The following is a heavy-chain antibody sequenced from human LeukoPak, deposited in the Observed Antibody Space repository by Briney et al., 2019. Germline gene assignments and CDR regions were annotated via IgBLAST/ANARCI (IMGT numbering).Heavy chain of an antibody. CDR3: AKDVQAFSYAMDV. CDR1: GFTFDDYA. D-gene: IGHD3-3*01. Sequence: GRSLRLSCAASGFTFDDYAMHWVRHAPGKGLEWVSGISWNSGSIGYAASVKGRFTISRDNAKNSLYLQMNSLRAEDTALYYCAKDVQAFSYAMDVWGQGTTVTVSS. CDR2: ISWNSGSI. V-gene: IGHV3-9*01. J-gene: IGHJ6*02.